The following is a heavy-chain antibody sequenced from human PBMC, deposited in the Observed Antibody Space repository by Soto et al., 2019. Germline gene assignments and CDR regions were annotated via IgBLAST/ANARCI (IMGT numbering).Heavy chain of an antibody. D-gene: IGHD6-13*01. V-gene: IGHV3-23*01. CDR1: GFTFSSYA. J-gene: IGHJ4*02. CDR2: ISGSGNTS. Sequence: EVQLLESGGGLVQPGGSLRLSCAASGFTFSSYAMTWVRQAPGKGLEWVSAISGSGNTSYYADSVKGRFTISRDSSKKMLYLQMNSLRPEATAVYYCAKDRGRTWYEDYWGQGTLVPVSS. CDR3: AKDRGRTWYEDY.